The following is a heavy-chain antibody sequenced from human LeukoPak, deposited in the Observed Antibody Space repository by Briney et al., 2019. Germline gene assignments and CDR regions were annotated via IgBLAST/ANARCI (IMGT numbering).Heavy chain of an antibody. D-gene: IGHD3-22*01. Sequence: GGSLRLSCAASGFTFSSYGMHWVRQAPGKGLEWVAFIQYDGSNKNYADSVKGRITISRDNSKNTLYLQMNSLRAEDTAVYYCAGSDTIGYSPREWDYWYFDLWGRGTLVTVSS. CDR1: GFTFSSYG. V-gene: IGHV3-30*02. CDR3: AGSDTIGYSPREWDYWYFDL. J-gene: IGHJ2*01. CDR2: IQYDGSNK.